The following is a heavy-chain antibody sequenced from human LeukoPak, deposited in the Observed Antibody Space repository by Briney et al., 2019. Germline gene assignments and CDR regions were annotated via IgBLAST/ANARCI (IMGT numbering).Heavy chain of an antibody. V-gene: IGHV4-4*02. D-gene: IGHD5-12*01. J-gene: IGHJ4*02. CDR3: ALVATTDYFDY. CDR1: GFTFNSFW. CDR2: IYHSGST. Sequence: PGGSLRLSCAASGFTFNSFWMYWVRQVPGKGLEWIGEIYHSGSTNYNPSLKSRVTISVDKSKNQFSLKLSSVTAADTAVYYCALVATTDYFDYWGQGTLVTVSS.